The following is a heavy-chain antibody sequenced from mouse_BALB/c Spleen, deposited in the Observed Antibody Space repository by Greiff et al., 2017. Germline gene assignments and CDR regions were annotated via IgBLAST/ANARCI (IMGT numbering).Heavy chain of an antibody. J-gene: IGHJ2*01. D-gene: IGHD1-1*01. Sequence: EVQLQQSGAELVKPGASVKLSCTASGFNIKDTYMHWVKQRPEQGLEWIGRIDPANGNTKYDPKFQGKATITADTSSNTAYLQLSSLTSEDTAVYYCARAKRVYYGRPEYWGQGTTLTVSS. CDR1: GFNIKDTY. V-gene: IGHV14-3*02. CDR3: ARAKRVYYGRPEY. CDR2: IDPANGNT.